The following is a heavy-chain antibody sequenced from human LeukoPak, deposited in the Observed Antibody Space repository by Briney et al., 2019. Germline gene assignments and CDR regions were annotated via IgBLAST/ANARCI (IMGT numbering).Heavy chain of an antibody. V-gene: IGHV3-7*01. CDR3: ARGLIAAPIGY. CDR1: GFTFSSYW. J-gene: IGHJ4*02. Sequence: GGSLRLSCAASGFTFSSYWMSWVRQAPGKGLEWVANIKQDGSVKYYVDSVKGRFTISRDNAKNSQYLQMNSLRAEDTAVYYCARGLIAAPIGYRGQGTLVTVSS. D-gene: IGHD6-6*01. CDR2: IKQDGSVK.